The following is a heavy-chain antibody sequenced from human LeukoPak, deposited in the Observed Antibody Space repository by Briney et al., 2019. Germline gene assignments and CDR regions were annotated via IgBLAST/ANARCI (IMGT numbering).Heavy chain of an antibody. Sequence: TSQTLSLTCTVSGGSISSGGYYWSWIRQHPGKGLEWIGYIYYSGSTSYNPSLKSRVTISVDTSKNQFSLKLSSVTAADTAVYYCATSEYNSGSYWDYWGQGTLVTVSS. CDR2: IYYSGST. D-gene: IGHD1-26*01. J-gene: IGHJ4*02. V-gene: IGHV4-31*03. CDR1: GGSISSGGYY. CDR3: ATSEYNSGSYWDY.